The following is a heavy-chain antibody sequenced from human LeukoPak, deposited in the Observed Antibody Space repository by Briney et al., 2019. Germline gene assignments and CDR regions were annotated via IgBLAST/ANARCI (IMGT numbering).Heavy chain of an antibody. CDR1: GYAFLMFC. CDR2: INTAGGAA. V-gene: IGHV1-46*01. D-gene: IGHD3-10*01. Sequence: ASVTVSFTASGYAFLMFCIHRVRQAPGQGIEWMGKINTAGGAASYAQSFQGRVTVTRDTSASTVYMELSSLRSEDTAVYYCARDTRELLGGYYFDYWGQGALVTVSS. J-gene: IGHJ4*02. CDR3: ARDTRELLGGYYFDY.